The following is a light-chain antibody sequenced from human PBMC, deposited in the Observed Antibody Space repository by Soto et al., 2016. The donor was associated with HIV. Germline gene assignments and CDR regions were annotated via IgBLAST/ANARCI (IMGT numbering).Light chain of an antibody. CDR2: DDS. J-gene: IGLJ3*02. CDR1: NIGSKV. Sequence: SYVLTQLPSVSVAPGKTARITCGGNNIGSKVVHWYHLKPGQAPVLVVYDDSNRPSAIPERFSGANSGSTATLTISRVEAGDEADYYCQVWDTSSDHWVFGGGTKLTVL. V-gene: IGLV3-21*03. CDR3: QVWDTSSDHWV.